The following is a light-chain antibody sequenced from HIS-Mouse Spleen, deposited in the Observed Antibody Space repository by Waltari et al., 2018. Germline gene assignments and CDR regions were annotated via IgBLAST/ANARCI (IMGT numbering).Light chain of an antibody. Sequence: QTVVTQEPSLTVSPGGTVTLTCASSTGAVTSGYYPNWFQQKPGQAPRALSYSTSNKHSWTPARFSGSLLGGKAALTLSGVQPEDEAEYYCLLYYGGAQVFGGGTKLTVL. CDR3: LLYYGGAQV. J-gene: IGLJ2*01. CDR1: TGAVTSGYY. V-gene: IGLV7-43*01. CDR2: STS.